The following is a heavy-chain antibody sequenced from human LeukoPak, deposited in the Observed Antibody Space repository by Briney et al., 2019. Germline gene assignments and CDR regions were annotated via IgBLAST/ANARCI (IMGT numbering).Heavy chain of an antibody. D-gene: IGHD3-10*01. J-gene: IGHJ4*02. CDR1: GFTFSSYW. CDR3: AKDAGSYYDY. Sequence: GRSLRLSCAASGFTFSSYWMHWVRQAPGKGLEWVSLISGDGGSTYYADSVKGRFTISRDNSKNSLYLQMNSLRTEDTALYYCAKDAGSYYDYWGQGTLVTVSS. V-gene: IGHV3-43*02. CDR2: ISGDGGST.